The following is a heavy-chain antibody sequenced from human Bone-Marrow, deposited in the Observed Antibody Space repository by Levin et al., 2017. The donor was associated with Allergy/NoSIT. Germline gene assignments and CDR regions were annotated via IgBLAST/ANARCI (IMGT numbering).Heavy chain of an antibody. D-gene: IGHD3-10*01. CDR2: INDSGST. J-gene: IGHJ6*03. CDR3: VRGPMVQGLLPAHYYHMDI. CDR1: GRPFSGYY. V-gene: IGHV4-34*01. Sequence: SQTLSLTCAVFGRPFSGYYWTWIRQPPGKGLEWIGEINDSGSTNYNPSLKSRLSISVDTSKSQFSLSLSSVTAADTAVYYCVRGPMVQGLLPAHYYHMDIWDKGTTVTVSS.